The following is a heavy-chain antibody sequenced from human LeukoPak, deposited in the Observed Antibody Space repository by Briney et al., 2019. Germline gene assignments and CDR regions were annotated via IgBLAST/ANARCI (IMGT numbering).Heavy chain of an antibody. CDR1: GFTFSSYA. Sequence: GGSLRLSCAASGFTFSSYAMSWVRQAPGKGLEWVSAISGSGGSTYYADSVKGRLTISRDNSKNTLYLQMNSLRAEDTAVYYCAKDFEGYCSGGSCYPDVFFDYWGQGTLVTVSS. CDR3: AKDFEGYCSGGSCYPDVFFDY. D-gene: IGHD2-15*01. J-gene: IGHJ4*02. CDR2: ISGSGGST. V-gene: IGHV3-23*01.